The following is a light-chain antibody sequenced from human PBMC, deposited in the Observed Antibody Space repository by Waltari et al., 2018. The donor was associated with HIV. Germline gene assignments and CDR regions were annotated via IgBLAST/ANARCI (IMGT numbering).Light chain of an antibody. J-gene: IGLJ1*01. CDR2: DNN. CDR3: SSYAGSSMSYA. Sequence: QSALTQPPTASGSLGQSVTMSCTGASSEVAAFKYVSWDQQHPCKAPKLLIYDNNKRPSGVPDRFSGSKSGNTASLTISGLQAEDEAHYYCSSYAGSSMSYAFGTGTKVTVL. CDR1: SSEVAAFKY. V-gene: IGLV2-8*01.